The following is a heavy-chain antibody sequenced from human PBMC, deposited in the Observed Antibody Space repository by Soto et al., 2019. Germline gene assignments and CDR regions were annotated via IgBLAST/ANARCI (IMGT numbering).Heavy chain of an antibody. Sequence: GGSLRLSCAASGFTFSSYEMNWVRQAPGKGLEWVSYISSSGSTIYYADSVKGRFTISRDNAKNSLYLQMNSLRAEDTAVYYCARGVMTTVTDAFDIWGQGTMVTVSS. CDR1: GFTFSSYE. J-gene: IGHJ3*02. V-gene: IGHV3-48*03. D-gene: IGHD4-4*01. CDR3: ARGVMTTVTDAFDI. CDR2: ISSSGSTI.